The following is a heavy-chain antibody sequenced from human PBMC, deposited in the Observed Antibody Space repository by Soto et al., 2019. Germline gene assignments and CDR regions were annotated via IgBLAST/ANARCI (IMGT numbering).Heavy chain of an antibody. J-gene: IGHJ6*01. CDR2: ISSSSNYK. Sequence: EVQLVESGGGLVKPGGSLRLSCAASGFTLSSYSMNWVRQAPGKGLEWVSSISSSSNYKYYADSVKGRFTISRDNAKNSLYLQMNSLRAEDTAVYCARVVDYYDPYYYYGMDVW. D-gene: IGHD3-22*01. CDR1: GFTLSSYS. CDR3: ARVVDYYDPYYYYGMDV. V-gene: IGHV3-21*01.